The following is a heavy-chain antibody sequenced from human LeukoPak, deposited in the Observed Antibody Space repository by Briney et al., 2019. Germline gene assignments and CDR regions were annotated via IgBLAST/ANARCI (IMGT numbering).Heavy chain of an antibody. Sequence: SETLSLTCAVYGGSFSGYYWSWIRQPAGKGLEWIGRIYTSGSTNYNPSLKSRVTMSVDTSKNQFSLKLSSVTAADTAVYYCARVGFGGSYSHFDYWGQGTLVTVSS. V-gene: IGHV4-59*10. D-gene: IGHD1-26*01. J-gene: IGHJ4*02. CDR3: ARVGFGGSYSHFDY. CDR2: IYTSGST. CDR1: GGSFSGYY.